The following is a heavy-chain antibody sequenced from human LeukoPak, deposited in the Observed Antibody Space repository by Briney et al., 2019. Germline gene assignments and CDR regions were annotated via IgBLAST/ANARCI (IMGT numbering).Heavy chain of an antibody. CDR2: IYYSGST. CDR1: GGSISSGGYY. V-gene: IGHV4-31*03. D-gene: IGHD6-6*01. J-gene: IGHJ5*02. CDR3: ARHILRRSSSSRLRNWFDP. Sequence: SETLSLTRTVSGGSISSGGYYWSWIRQHPGKGLEWIGYIYYSGSTYYNPSLKSRVTISVDTSKNQFSLKLSSVTAADTAVYYCARHILRRSSSSRLRNWFDPWGQGTLVTVSS.